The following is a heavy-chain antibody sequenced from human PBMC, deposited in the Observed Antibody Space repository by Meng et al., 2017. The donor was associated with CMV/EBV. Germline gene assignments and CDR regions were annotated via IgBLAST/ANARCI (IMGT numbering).Heavy chain of an antibody. CDR1: GGTFSSYT. D-gene: IGHD5-24*01. V-gene: IGHV1-69*04. CDR2: IIPILGIA. Sequence: SVKVSCKASGGTFSSYTISWVRQAPGQGLEWMGRIIPILGIANYAQKFQGRVTITADKSTSTAYMELSSLRSEDTAVYYCARDRGWLQFGYNWFDPWGQGTLVAVSS. J-gene: IGHJ5*02. CDR3: ARDRGWLQFGYNWFDP.